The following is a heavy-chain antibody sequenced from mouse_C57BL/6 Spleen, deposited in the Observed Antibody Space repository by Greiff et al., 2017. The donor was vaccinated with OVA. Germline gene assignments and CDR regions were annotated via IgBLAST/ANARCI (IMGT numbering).Heavy chain of an antibody. CDR2: ILPGSGST. CDR1: GYTFTGYW. V-gene: IGHV1-9*01. D-gene: IGHD1-1*01. CDR3: ARWEIYYYGSSYRYAMDY. J-gene: IGHJ4*01. Sequence: VKLMESGAELMKPGASVKLSCKATGYTFTGYWIEWVKQRPGHGLEWIGEILPGSGSTNYNEKFKGKATFTADTSSNTAYMQLSSLTTEDSAIYYCARWEIYYYGSSYRYAMDYWGQGTSVTVSS.